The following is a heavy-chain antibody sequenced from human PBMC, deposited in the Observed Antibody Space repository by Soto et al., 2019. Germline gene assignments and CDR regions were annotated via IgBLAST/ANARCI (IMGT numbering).Heavy chain of an antibody. CDR3: ASIYVSFGGERVGAFDI. Sequence: QVQLQESGPGLVKPSETLSLTCTVSGGSISSYYWSWIRQPPGKGLEWIGYIYYSGSTNYNPSLKSRVTISVDTSKNQFSLKLSSVTAADTAVYYCASIYVSFGGERVGAFDIWGQGTMVTVSS. V-gene: IGHV4-59*01. CDR1: GGSISSYY. CDR2: IYYSGST. D-gene: IGHD3-16*01. J-gene: IGHJ3*02.